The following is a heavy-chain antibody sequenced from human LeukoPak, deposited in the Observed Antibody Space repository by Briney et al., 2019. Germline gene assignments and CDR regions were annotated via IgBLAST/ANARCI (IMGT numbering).Heavy chain of an antibody. CDR3: ARDDGPNDY. D-gene: IGHD5-24*01. J-gene: IGHJ4*02. Sequence: GGSLRLSCAASGFTFSNRWMNWVRQAPGKGLEWVANIKKDGSEKYYVDSVKGRFTIPRDNAKNSLYLQMNSLRAEDTAVYYCARDDGPNDYWGQGTLVTVSS. CDR2: IKKDGSEK. V-gene: IGHV3-7*01. CDR1: GFTFSNRW.